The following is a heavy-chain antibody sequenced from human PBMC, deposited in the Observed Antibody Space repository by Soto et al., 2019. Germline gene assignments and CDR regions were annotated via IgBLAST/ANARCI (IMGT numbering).Heavy chain of an antibody. Sequence: QVQLVQSGAEVKKPGSSVKVSCKASGGTFSSYTISWVRQAPGQGLEWMGRIIPILGIANYAQKFQGRVTITADKSTSTAYMELSSLSSEHTGVYYCATRRGAGYTDYWGEGTLVTVSS. CDR3: ATRRGAGYTDY. CDR2: IIPILGIA. CDR1: GGTFSSYT. D-gene: IGHD5-12*01. J-gene: IGHJ4*02. V-gene: IGHV1-69*02.